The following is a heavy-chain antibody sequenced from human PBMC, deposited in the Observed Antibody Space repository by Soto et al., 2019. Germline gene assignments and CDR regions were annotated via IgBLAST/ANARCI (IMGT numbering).Heavy chain of an antibody. Sequence: QVQLLQSGAEVKQPGASVKVSCKASGYTFTSYGVSWVRQAPGQGLEWMGWISAYNGDTKYSQKFQGSISLTTDTSTRTAYMELRSLRSDDTAVYYCARVPSYSTLDYWGQGTLVTVSS. V-gene: IGHV1-18*04. CDR1: GYTFTSYG. CDR2: ISAYNGDT. CDR3: ARVPSYSTLDY. D-gene: IGHD2-21*01. J-gene: IGHJ4*02.